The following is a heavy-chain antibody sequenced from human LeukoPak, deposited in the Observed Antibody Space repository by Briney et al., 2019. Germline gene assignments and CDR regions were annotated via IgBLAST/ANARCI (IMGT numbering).Heavy chain of an antibody. D-gene: IGHD7-27*01. Sequence: GGSLRLSCAASGFSFNTYSMNWVRQAPGKGLEWVSYISSSSGVIHYADSVKGRFTISRDNAKNSLYLQMNSLRAEDTAVYYCAANWGRAKQQIDYWGQGTLVTVSS. J-gene: IGHJ4*02. CDR2: ISSSSGVI. CDR3: AANWGRAKQQIDY. CDR1: GFSFNTYS. V-gene: IGHV3-48*04.